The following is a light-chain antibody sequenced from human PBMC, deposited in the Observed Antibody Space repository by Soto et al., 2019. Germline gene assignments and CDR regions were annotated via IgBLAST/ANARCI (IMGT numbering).Light chain of an antibody. V-gene: IGKV3-20*01. Sequence: EIVLTQSPGTLSLSPGERATLSCRASQSISSTYLAWYQQKPGQAPRLLIYGASSRATGIPDRFSGSGSGTDFTLTISRLEPEDFAVYYCQQYASSRPGYTFGQGTKLEIK. J-gene: IGKJ2*01. CDR3: QQYASSRPGYT. CDR2: GAS. CDR1: QSISSTY.